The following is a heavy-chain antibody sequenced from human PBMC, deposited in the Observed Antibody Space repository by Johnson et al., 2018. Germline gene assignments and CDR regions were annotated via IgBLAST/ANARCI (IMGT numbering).Heavy chain of an antibody. J-gene: IGHJ6*02. V-gene: IGHV1-69*12. CDR3: ARDEGVLLFGSSSYYYGLDV. CDR2: TIPIFGKT. D-gene: IGHD3-10*01. CDR1: GDTFSSYA. Sequence: QVQLVQSGAEVKKPGSSVKVSCKASGDTFSSYAINWVRQAPGQGLEWMGGTIPIFGKTNYAQKVQGRVTITEEQSTRTAYMELTSMRSEDTAVYYCARDEGVLLFGSSSYYYGLDVGGQGTTVIVSS.